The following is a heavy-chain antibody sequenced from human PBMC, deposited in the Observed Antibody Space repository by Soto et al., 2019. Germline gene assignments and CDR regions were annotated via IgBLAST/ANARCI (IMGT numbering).Heavy chain of an antibody. CDR1: GFTLSSYA. D-gene: IGHD2-2*01. Sequence: EVQLLESGGGLVQPGGSLRLSCAVSGFTLSSYAMSWVRQAPGKGLEWVSAISGSGVSTYYADSVKGRFTMSRDNSKNTLYLQRSSLRAEDTAVYYCAKGGYCSSTRCSITPYYMDVWGKGTTVTVSS. CDR3: AKGGYCSSTRCSITPYYMDV. CDR2: ISGSGVST. V-gene: IGHV3-23*01. J-gene: IGHJ6*03.